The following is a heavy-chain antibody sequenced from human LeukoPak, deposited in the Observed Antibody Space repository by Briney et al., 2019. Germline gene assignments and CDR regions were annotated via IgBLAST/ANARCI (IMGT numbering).Heavy chain of an antibody. J-gene: IGHJ4*02. D-gene: IGHD3-10*01. CDR1: GGTFSSYA. V-gene: IGHV1-69*13. CDR3: ARGRYYGSGSYPFVMGY. Sequence: SVKVSCKASGGTFSSYAISWVRQAPGQGLEWRGGIIPIFGTANYAQKFQGRVTITADESTSTAYMELSSLRSEDTAVYYCARGRYYGSGSYPFVMGYWGQGTLVTVSS. CDR2: IIPIFGTA.